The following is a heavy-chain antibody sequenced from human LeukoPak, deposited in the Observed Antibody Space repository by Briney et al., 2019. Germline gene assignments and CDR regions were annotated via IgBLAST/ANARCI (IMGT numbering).Heavy chain of an antibody. CDR2: IIPIFGTA. J-gene: IGHJ3*02. Sequence: SVKVSCKASGYTFTGYYMHWVRQAPGQGLEWMGGIIPIFGTASYAQKFQGRVTITTDESTSTAYMELSSLRSEDTAVYYCARGQWELLPDAFDIWGQGTMVTVSS. CDR3: ARGQWELLPDAFDI. D-gene: IGHD1-26*01. V-gene: IGHV1-69*05. CDR1: GYTFTGYY.